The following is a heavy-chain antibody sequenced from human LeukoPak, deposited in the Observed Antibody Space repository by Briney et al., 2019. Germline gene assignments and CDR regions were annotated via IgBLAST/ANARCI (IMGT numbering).Heavy chain of an antibody. J-gene: IGHJ4*02. CDR3: ATGSMITNGYYFDY. Sequence: PSETLSLTCTVSGGSISSSSYYWGWIRQPPGKGLEWIGSSYYSGSTYYNPSLKSRVTISVDTSKNQFSLKLTSVTAADTAVYYCATGSMITNGYYFDYWGQGTLVTVSS. D-gene: IGHD3-10*01. CDR2: SYYSGST. CDR1: GGSISSSSYY. V-gene: IGHV4-39*01.